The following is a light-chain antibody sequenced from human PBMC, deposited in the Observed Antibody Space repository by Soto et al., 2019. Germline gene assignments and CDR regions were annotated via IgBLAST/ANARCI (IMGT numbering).Light chain of an antibody. Sequence: QSALTQPASVSGSPGQSITISCTGTSSDVGGYNFVSWYQQHPGKVPKLMIFDVNSRPSGVSDRFSGSKSGNTASLTISGLQADDEGYYYCSSYTSISTHVFGSGTKLTVL. CDR2: DVN. J-gene: IGLJ1*01. CDR3: SSYTSISTHV. CDR1: SSDVGGYNF. V-gene: IGLV2-14*03.